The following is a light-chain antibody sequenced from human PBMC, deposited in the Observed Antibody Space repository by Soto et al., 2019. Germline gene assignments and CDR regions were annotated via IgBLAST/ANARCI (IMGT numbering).Light chain of an antibody. CDR2: GAS. J-gene: IGKJ1*01. CDR1: QSVSSN. Sequence: EIVMTQSPATLSVSPGERATLSCRASQSVSSNLAWYQQKPGQAPRLLMYGASTGSTGIPDRFSGSGSGTGFTLAISSLQSEDFAVYYCQQHNNWPPWTFGQGTKVEIK. V-gene: IGKV3-15*01. CDR3: QQHNNWPPWT.